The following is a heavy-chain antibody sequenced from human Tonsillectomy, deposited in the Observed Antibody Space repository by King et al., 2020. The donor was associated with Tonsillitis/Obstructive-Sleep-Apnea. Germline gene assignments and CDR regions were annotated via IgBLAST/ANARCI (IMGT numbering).Heavy chain of an antibody. D-gene: IGHD3-22*01. Sequence: VQLVESGGGLIQPGGSLRLSCAASGFTVSSNYMSWVRQAPGKGLEWVSVFYSGGSTYYADSVKGRFTISRDNSKNTLYLQMNSLRAEDTAVYYCARGYDSSGYYLSWAGYFDYWGQGTLVTVSS. V-gene: IGHV3-53*01. J-gene: IGHJ4*02. CDR1: GFTVSSNY. CDR3: ARGYDSSGYYLSWAGYFDY. CDR2: FYSGGST.